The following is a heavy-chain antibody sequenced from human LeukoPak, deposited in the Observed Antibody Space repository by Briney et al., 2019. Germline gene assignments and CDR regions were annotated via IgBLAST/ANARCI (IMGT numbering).Heavy chain of an antibody. CDR1: GFTFSDYY. V-gene: IGHV3-11*01. Sequence: MAGGSLRLSCAASGFTFSDYYMSWIRQAPGKGLEWVSYISSSGSTIYYADSVKGRFAISRDNAKNSLYLQMNSLRAEDTAVYYCARDSVAAAGNYEWFRYYYYGMDVWGQGTTVTVSS. D-gene: IGHD6-13*01. CDR3: ARDSVAAAGNYEWFRYYYYGMDV. CDR2: ISSSGSTI. J-gene: IGHJ6*02.